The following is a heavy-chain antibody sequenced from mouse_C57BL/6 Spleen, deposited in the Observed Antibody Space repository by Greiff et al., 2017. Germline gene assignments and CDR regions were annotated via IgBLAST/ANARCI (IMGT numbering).Heavy chain of an antibody. Sequence: VQLQESGAELVKPGASVKLSCKASGYTFTEYTIHWVKQRSGQGLEWIGWFYPGSGSIKYNEKFKDKATLTADKSSSTVYMELSRLTSEDSAVYFCARHEGGIYYDYDAWFAYWGQGTLVTVSA. CDR2: FYPGSGSI. D-gene: IGHD2-4*01. J-gene: IGHJ3*01. V-gene: IGHV1-62-2*01. CDR1: GYTFTEYT. CDR3: ARHEGGIYYDYDAWFAY.